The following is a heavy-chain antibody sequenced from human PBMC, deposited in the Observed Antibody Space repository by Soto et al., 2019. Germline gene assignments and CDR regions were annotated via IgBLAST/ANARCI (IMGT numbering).Heavy chain of an antibody. J-gene: IGHJ5*02. CDR3: ARDVRGAGARAIGITKWCDP. CDR2: ITPIFGTS. D-gene: IGHD6-19*01. Sequence: QVQMVQSGAEVKKPGSSVKVSCKASGGTVSSYALIWVRQAPGQGLEWMGGITPIFGTSNNAQQFQGRVTITADESTNTAYMELSSLRSEDTAVYYCARDVRGAGARAIGITKWCDPWGQGTLVTVSS. V-gene: IGHV1-69*01. CDR1: GGTVSSYA.